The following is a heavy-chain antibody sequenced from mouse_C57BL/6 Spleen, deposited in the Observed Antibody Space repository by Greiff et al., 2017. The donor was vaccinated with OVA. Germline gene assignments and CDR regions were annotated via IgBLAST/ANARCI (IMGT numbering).Heavy chain of an antibody. Sequence: QVQLKESGAELVRPGASVKLSCKASGYTFTDYYINWVKQRPGQGLEWIARIYPGSGNTYYNEKFKGKATLTAEKSSSTAYMQLSSLTSEDSAVYFCAREGNSHFDYWGQGTTLTVSS. J-gene: IGHJ2*01. CDR3: AREGNSHFDY. V-gene: IGHV1-76*01. CDR2: IYPGSGNT. CDR1: GYTFTDYY.